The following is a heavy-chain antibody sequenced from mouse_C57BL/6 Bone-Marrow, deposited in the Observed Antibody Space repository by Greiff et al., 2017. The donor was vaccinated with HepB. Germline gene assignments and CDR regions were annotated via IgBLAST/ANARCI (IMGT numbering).Heavy chain of an antibody. V-gene: IGHV14-4*01. D-gene: IGHD3-2*02. J-gene: IGHJ3*01. CDR2: IDPENGDT. CDR1: GFNIKDDY. CDR3: TTWDSSGYVGLFAY. Sequence: EVQLVESGAELVRPGASVKLSCTASGFNIKDDYMHWVKQRPEQGLEWIGWIDPENGDTEYASKFQGKATITADTSSNTAYLQLSSLTSEDTAVYYCTTWDSSGYVGLFAYWGQGTLVTVSA.